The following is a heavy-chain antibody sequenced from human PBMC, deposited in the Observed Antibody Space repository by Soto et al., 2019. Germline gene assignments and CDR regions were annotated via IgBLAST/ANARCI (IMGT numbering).Heavy chain of an antibody. CDR3: ARVRRERENYYDSSGYYPSHYFDY. J-gene: IGHJ4*02. D-gene: IGHD3-22*01. CDR1: GGSISSSSYY. V-gene: IGHV4-39*01. CDR2: IYYSGST. Sequence: SETLSLTCTVSGGSISSSSYYWGWIRQPPGKGLEWIGSIYYSGSTYYNPSLKSRVTISVDTSKNQFSLKLSSVTAADTAVYYCARVRRERENYYDSSGYYPSHYFDYWGQGTLVTVSS.